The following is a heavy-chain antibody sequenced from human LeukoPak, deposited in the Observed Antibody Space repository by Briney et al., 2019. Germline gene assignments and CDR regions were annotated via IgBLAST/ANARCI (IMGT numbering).Heavy chain of an antibody. CDR3: ARGISGGSTVTYFFDY. CDR1: GGTFSSYA. J-gene: IGHJ4*02. CDR2: IIPIFGTA. V-gene: IGHV1-69*13. Sequence: SVKVSCKASGGTFSSYAISWVRQAPGQGLEWMGGIIPIFGTANYAQKFQGRVTITADESTSTAYMELSSLRSEDTALYYCARGISGGSTVTYFFDYWGQGTLVTVSS. D-gene: IGHD4-11*01.